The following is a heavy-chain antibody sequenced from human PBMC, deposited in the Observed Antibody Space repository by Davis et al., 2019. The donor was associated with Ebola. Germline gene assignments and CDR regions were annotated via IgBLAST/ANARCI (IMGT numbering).Heavy chain of an antibody. Sequence: GESLNISCAASGFTVSSNYMSWVRQAPGKGLEWVSVIYSGGSTYYADSVKGRFTISRHNSKNTLYLQMNSLRAEDTAVYYCARSQRGDYNYYYYGMDVWGQGTTVTVSS. V-gene: IGHV3-53*01. CDR2: IYSGGST. CDR3: ARSQRGDYNYYYYGMDV. J-gene: IGHJ6*02. CDR1: GFTVSSNY. D-gene: IGHD5-12*01.